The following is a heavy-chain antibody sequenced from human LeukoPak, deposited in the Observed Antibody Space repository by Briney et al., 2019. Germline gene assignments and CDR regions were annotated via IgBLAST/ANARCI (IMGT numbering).Heavy chain of an antibody. J-gene: IGHJ5*02. CDR3: ARDMLGGFDP. CDR1: GFTFSSFW. D-gene: IGHD2-8*01. Sequence: GGSLRLSCAASGFTFSSFWMSWVRQAPGKGLEWVANIKKDGSQKYYVDSVEGRFTISRDNAKNSLYLQMNSLRAEDTAVYYCARDMLGGFDPWGQGTLVTVSS. CDR2: IKKDGSQK. V-gene: IGHV3-7*03.